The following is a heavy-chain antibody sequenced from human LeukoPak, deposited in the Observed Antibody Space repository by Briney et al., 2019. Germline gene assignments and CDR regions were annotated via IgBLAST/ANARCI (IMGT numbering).Heavy chain of an antibody. CDR1: GYTSTSYY. CDR2: INPSGGST. D-gene: IGHD3-10*01. V-gene: IGHV1-46*03. Sequence: ASVKVSCKASGYTSTSYYIPWVRQAPGQGLEWMGIINPSGGSTSYAQKFQGRVTMTRDTSTSTVYMELSSLRSDDTAVYYCSKESEGWFDPWGQGTLVTVSS. CDR3: SKESEGWFDP. J-gene: IGHJ5*02.